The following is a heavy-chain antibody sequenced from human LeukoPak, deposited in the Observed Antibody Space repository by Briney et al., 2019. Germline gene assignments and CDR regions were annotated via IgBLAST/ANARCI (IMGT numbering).Heavy chain of an antibody. CDR3: ARGGGLLNNDYAGFGYYYYYGMDV. V-gene: IGHV1-69*04. Sequence: ASVKVSCKASGGTFSSYAISWVRQAPGQGLEWMGRIIPILGIANYAQKFQGRVTITADKSTSTAYMELSSLRSEDTAVYYCARGGGLLNNDYAGFGYYYYYGMDVWGQGTTVTVSS. J-gene: IGHJ6*02. D-gene: IGHD4-17*01. CDR2: IIPILGIA. CDR1: GGTFSSYA.